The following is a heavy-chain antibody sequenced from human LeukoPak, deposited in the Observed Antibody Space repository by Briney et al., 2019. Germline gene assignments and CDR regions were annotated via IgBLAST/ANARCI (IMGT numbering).Heavy chain of an antibody. CDR2: IHHNGNT. CDR1: GGSIYSARDY. D-gene: IGHD1-26*01. CDR3: ARSRQRGSYSY. Sequence: NPSETLPLTCTVTGGSIYSARDYWSWIRQHPGKGLEWIGYIHHNGNTYYHPSLKSRVTISVDTSKNQFSLNLTSVTAADTAVYFCARSRQRGSYSYWGQGTLVTISS. J-gene: IGHJ4*02. V-gene: IGHV4-31*03.